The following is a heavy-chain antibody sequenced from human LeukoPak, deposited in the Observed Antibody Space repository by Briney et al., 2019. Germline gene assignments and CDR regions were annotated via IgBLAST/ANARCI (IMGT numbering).Heavy chain of an antibody. D-gene: IGHD2-21*01. CDR2: LYSRGSP. CDR1: GASISTYY. V-gene: IGHV4-59*01. J-gene: IGHJ3*02. CDR3: ARLQPNCGGSAFYI. Sequence: PCETLSGICTVCGASISTYYCCWIRQSPGKGLEWIGYLYSRGSPNYNPSLRRRVTISVDTSKNLCSLTLSSVTAADTAVYYCARLQPNCGGSAFYIWG.